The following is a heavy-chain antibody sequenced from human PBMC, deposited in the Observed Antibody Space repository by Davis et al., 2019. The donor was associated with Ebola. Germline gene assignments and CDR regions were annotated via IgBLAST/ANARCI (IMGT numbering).Heavy chain of an antibody. D-gene: IGHD1-26*01. J-gene: IGHJ6*04. CDR1: GFTFSNYW. V-gene: IGHV3-7*01. Sequence: GGSLRLSCVTSGFTFSNYWMSWVRQAPGKGLEWVANIKQDGSEKYYVDSVKGRFTISRDNAKNSLYLQMNSLRAEDTAVYYCARDRDGSYCADVWGKGTTVTVSS. CDR2: IKQDGSEK. CDR3: ARDRDGSYCADV.